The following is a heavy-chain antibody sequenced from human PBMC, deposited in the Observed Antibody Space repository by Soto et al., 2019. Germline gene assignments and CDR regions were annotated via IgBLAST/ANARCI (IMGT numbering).Heavy chain of an antibody. CDR2: IYYSGST. J-gene: IGHJ5*02. CDR3: ARGITYHDFWSGPIGFDP. CDR1: GGSVSSGSYY. D-gene: IGHD3-3*01. V-gene: IGHV4-61*01. Sequence: SETLSLTCTVSGGSVSSGSYYWSWIRQPPGKGLEWIGYIYYSGSTNYNPSLKSRVTISVDTSKNQFSLKLSSVTAADTAVYYCARGITYHDFWSGPIGFDPWGQGTLVTVSS.